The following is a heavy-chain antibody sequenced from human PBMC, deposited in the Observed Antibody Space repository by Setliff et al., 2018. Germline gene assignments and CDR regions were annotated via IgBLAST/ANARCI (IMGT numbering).Heavy chain of an antibody. J-gene: IGHJ6*03. Sequence: SETLSLTCIVSGGSIGHYYWNWIRQPPGKGLEWIGYVYTSGSTNYNPSLKSRVTISVDTSKNQLSLRLTSVTAADTAVYYCARDPGNGHYMDVWGKGATVTAP. CDR2: VYTSGST. V-gene: IGHV4-4*08. CDR3: ARDPGNGHYMDV. CDR1: GGSIGHYY.